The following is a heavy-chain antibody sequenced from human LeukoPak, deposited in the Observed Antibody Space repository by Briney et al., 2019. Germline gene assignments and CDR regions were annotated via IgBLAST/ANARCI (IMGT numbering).Heavy chain of an antibody. CDR2: FDPEDGET. D-gene: IGHD6-25*01. CDR3: ATDLGSLGFHYHYMDV. Sequence: ASVKVSCKVSGYTLTELSMHWVRQAPGKGLEWMGGFDPEDGETIYAQKFQGRVTMTEDTSTDTAYMELSSLRSEDTAVYYCATDLGSLGFHYHYMDVWGKGTTVTVSS. J-gene: IGHJ6*03. V-gene: IGHV1-24*01. CDR1: GYTLTELS.